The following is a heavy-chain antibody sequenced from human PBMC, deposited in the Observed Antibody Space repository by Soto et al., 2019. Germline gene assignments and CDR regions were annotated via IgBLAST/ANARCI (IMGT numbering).Heavy chain of an antibody. CDR1: GGSISSGGYY. CDR3: ARAAIGDYNFDY. D-gene: IGHD4-17*01. V-gene: IGHV4-31*03. CDR2: IYYSGST. J-gene: IGHJ4*02. Sequence: SETLSLTCTVSGGSISSGGYYWSWIRQHPGKGLEWIGYIYYSGSTYYNPSLKSRVTISVDTSKNQFSLKLSSVTAADTAVYYCARAAIGDYNFDYWGQGTLVTVSS.